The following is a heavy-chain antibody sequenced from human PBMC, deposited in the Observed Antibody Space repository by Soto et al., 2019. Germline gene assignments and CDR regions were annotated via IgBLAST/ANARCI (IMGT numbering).Heavy chain of an antibody. Sequence: EVQLVESGGGLVQPGRSLRLSCAASGFTFDDYAMHWVRQAPGKGLEWVSGISWNSGSIGYADSVKGRFTISRDNAKNSLYLQMNSLRAEDTALYYCAKDRELTILDAYFDYWGQGTLVTVSS. CDR1: GFTFDDYA. J-gene: IGHJ4*02. CDR2: ISWNSGSI. V-gene: IGHV3-9*01. D-gene: IGHD3-3*01. CDR3: AKDRELTILDAYFDY.